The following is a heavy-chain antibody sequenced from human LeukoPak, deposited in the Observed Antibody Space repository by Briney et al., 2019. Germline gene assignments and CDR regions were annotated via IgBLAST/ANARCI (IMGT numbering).Heavy chain of an antibody. CDR3: ARGLIAAEYNWFDP. J-gene: IGHJ5*02. CDR2: IYTSGST. V-gene: IGHV4-61*02. Sequence: PSETLSLTCTVSGGSISSGSYYWSWIRQPAGKGLEWIGRIYTSGSTNYNPSLKSRVTISVDTSKNQFSLKLSSVTAADTAVYYCARGLIAAEYNWFDPWGQGTLVTVSS. D-gene: IGHD6-25*01. CDR1: GGSISSGSYY.